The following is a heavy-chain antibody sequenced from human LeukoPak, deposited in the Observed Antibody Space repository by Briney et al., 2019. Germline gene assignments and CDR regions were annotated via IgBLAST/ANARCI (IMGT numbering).Heavy chain of an antibody. D-gene: IGHD3-10*01. J-gene: IGHJ4*02. V-gene: IGHV1-2*02. Sequence: GASVKVSCKSPRYTFTNYYLNWVRQAPGQGLEWMGWINPNSGGTNYAQKFQGRVTMTRDTSISTAYMELSRLRSDDTAVYYCARDKNRMVRGVMDYWGQGTLVTVSS. CDR3: ARDKNRMVRGVMDY. CDR1: RYTFTNYY. CDR2: INPNSGGT.